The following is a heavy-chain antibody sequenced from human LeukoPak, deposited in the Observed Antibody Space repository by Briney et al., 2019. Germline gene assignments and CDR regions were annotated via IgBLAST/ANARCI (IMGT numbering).Heavy chain of an antibody. J-gene: IGHJ6*03. CDR2: ISSSSSTI. Sequence: GGCLRLSCAASGFTFSSYSMNWVRQAPGKGLEWVSYISSSSSTIYYADSVKGRFTISRDYAKNSLYLQMNSLRAEDTAVYYCAREATAIRGYYYYYMDVWGKGTTVTVSS. CDR1: GFTFSSYS. V-gene: IGHV3-48*01. CDR3: AREATAIRGYYYYYMDV. D-gene: IGHD2-2*02.